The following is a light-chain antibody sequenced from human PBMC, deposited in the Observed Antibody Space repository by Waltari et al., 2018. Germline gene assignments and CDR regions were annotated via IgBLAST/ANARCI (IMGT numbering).Light chain of an antibody. CDR1: TSDVGGYNY. CDR2: DVS. CDR3: CSYAGSYTGV. Sequence: QPALTQPRSVSGSPGQSVTISCTGTTSDVGGYNYVSWYQQHPGKAPKLMIYDVSKRPAGVPGRFSGSKSGNTASLTIAGLQAEDEADYYCCSYAGSYTGVFGGGTQLTVL. J-gene: IGLJ2*01. V-gene: IGLV2-11*01.